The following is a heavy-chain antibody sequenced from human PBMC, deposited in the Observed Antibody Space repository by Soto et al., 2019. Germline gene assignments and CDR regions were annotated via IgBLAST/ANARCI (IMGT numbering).Heavy chain of an antibody. D-gene: IGHD3-3*01. Sequence: GASVKVSCKASGYTFTSYGISWVRQAPGQGLEWMGWISAYNGNTNYAQKLQGRVTMTTDTSTSTAYMELRSLRSDDTAVYYCARANHGDDFWSGYYTRSSDYYYMDVWGKGTTVTVSS. CDR1: GYTFTSYG. CDR2: ISAYNGNT. CDR3: ARANHGDDFWSGYYTRSSDYYYMDV. V-gene: IGHV1-18*01. J-gene: IGHJ6*03.